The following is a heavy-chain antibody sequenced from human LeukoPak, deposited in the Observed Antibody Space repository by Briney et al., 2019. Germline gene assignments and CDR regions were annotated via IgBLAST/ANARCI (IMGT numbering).Heavy chain of an antibody. D-gene: IGHD6-19*01. Sequence: GGSLRLSCAASGFTVSSNYMSWVRQAPGKGLEWVSVIYSGGSTYYADSVKGRFTISRDNSKNTLYLQMNSLRPEDTAMYYCAKDSRETLAGTEDYWGRGTLVTVSS. J-gene: IGHJ4*02. CDR3: AKDSRETLAGTEDY. V-gene: IGHV3-53*01. CDR1: GFTVSSNY. CDR2: IYSGGST.